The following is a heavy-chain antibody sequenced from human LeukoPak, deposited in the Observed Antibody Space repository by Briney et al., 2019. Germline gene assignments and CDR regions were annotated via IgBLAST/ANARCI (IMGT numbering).Heavy chain of an antibody. V-gene: IGHV3-7*01. CDR3: ARDGGGYCSSTSCYRGPAFDY. CDR1: GFTFSSYW. Sequence: GGSLRLSCAASGFTFSSYWMSWVRQAPGKGLEWVANIKQDGSEEYYVDSVKGRFTISRDNAKNSLYLQMNSLRAEDTAVYYCARDGGGYCSSTSCYRGPAFDYWGQGTLVTVSS. D-gene: IGHD2-2*01. J-gene: IGHJ4*02. CDR2: IKQDGSEE.